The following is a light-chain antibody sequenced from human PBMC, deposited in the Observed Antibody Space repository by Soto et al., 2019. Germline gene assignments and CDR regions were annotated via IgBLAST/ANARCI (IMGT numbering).Light chain of an antibody. Sequence: ETEMTQSPATMSVSPGERASLSCRASQSVYSNLAWYQQKPGQAPRLLIYGTSTRATGIPARFSGSGSGTEFSLTISSLQSEDFAVYYCQQYNNWPLTFGGGTKVEIK. J-gene: IGKJ4*01. CDR3: QQYNNWPLT. V-gene: IGKV3-15*01. CDR2: GTS. CDR1: QSVYSN.